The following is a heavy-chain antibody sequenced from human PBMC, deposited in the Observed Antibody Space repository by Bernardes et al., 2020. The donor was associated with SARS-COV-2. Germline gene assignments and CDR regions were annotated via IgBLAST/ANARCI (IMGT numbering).Heavy chain of an antibody. CDR3: ARGSTVTGASLADYYYYGMDV. V-gene: IGHV1-69*04. J-gene: IGHJ6*02. CDR1: GGTFSSYA. D-gene: IGHD4-17*01. CDR2: IIPILGIA. Sequence: SVKVSCKASGGTFSSYAISWVRQAPGQGLEWMGRIIPILGIANYAQKFQGRVTITADKSTSTAYMELSSLRSEDTAVYYCARGSTVTGASLADYYYYGMDVWGQGTTVTVSS.